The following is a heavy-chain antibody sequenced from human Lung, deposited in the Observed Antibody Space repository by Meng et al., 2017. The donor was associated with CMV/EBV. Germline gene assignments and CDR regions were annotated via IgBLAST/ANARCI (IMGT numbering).Heavy chain of an antibody. J-gene: IGHJ6*02. D-gene: IGHD2-15*01. Sequence: ASVKVSCKASVYNFTGYYMHWVRQAPGQGLEWMGWINPNSGDTNYAQKFQGRVTMTGDTSITTAYMELSRLRSDDMAVYYRARVKRYCTGGSCSSTGYYGMDVWGQGTXVTVSS. CDR3: ARVKRYCTGGSCSSTGYYGMDV. V-gene: IGHV1-2*02. CDR1: VYNFTGYY. CDR2: INPNSGDT.